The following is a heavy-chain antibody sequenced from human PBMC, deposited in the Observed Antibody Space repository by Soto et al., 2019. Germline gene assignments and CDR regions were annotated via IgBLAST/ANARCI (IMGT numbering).Heavy chain of an antibody. D-gene: IGHD6-13*01. CDR3: ARGLFTSSWFSRYFDL. CDR1: GGSISSSHW. Sequence: SETLSLTCTVSGGSISSSHWWTWVRQSPGKGLEWIGEIFRSGTAYSNPSLKSRVTLSVDKSNDQFSLNLSSVTAADTAVYFCARGLFTSSWFSRYFDLWGQGTLVTVSS. J-gene: IGHJ4*02. V-gene: IGHV4-4*02. CDR2: IFRSGTA.